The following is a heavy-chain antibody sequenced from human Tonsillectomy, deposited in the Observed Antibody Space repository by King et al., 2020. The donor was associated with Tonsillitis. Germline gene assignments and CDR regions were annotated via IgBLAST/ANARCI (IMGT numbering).Heavy chain of an antibody. CDR3: AKDGFGEFLFFDY. V-gene: IGHV3-9*01. CDR1: GFTFDDYA. J-gene: IGHJ4*02. Sequence: QLVQSGGGLAQPRRSLRLSCAASGFTFDDYAMHWVRQVPGKGLEWVSSISWNSGNIGYADSVKGRFTISRDNAKSSLYLQMNSLTTEDTALYYCAKDGFGEFLFFDYWGQGTLVTVSS. D-gene: IGHD3-10*01. CDR2: ISWNSGNI.